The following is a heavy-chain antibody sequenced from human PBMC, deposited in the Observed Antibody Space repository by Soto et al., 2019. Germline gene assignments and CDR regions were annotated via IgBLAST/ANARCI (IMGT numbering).Heavy chain of an antibody. Sequence: EVQMVESGGGLVQSGGSLRLSCAASGFTVSIQYMSCVRQAPGKGLEWVSIIYNGGRTYYADSVKGRFTISRDNSKNTLYLQRNSLRVDATAVYYCARDRHCSGGTCFYYGMDVWCQGTTVIVS. CDR1: GFTVSIQY. V-gene: IGHV3-66*01. D-gene: IGHD2-15*01. J-gene: IGHJ6*02. CDR2: IYNGGRT. CDR3: ARDRHCSGGTCFYYGMDV.